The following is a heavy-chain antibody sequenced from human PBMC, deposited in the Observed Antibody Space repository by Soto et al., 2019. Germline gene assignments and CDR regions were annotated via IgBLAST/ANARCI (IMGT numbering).Heavy chain of an antibody. V-gene: IGHV3-21*01. J-gene: IGHJ4*02. D-gene: IGHD1-26*01. Sequence: EVQLVESGGGLVKPGGSLRLSCAASGFTFSSYSMNWVRQAPGKGLEWVSSISSSSSYIYYADSVKGRFTISRDNAKNSLYLQMNSLRAEDTAVXXXXXXXFSGSYTDYFDYWGQGTLVTVXX. CDR1: GFTFSSYS. CDR3: XXXXFSGSYTDYFDY. CDR2: ISSSSSYI.